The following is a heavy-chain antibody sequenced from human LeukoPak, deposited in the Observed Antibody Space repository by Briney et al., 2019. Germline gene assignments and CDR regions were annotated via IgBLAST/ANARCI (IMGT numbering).Heavy chain of an antibody. CDR2: FDPEDGET. D-gene: IGHD3-16*02. J-gene: IGHJ4*02. CDR1: GYTLTELS. CDR3: ARGMGRKYYDYVWGSYRPIDY. Sequence: ASVKVSCKVSGYTLTELSMHWVRQAPGKGLEWMGGFDPEDGETIYAQKFQGRATMTEDTSTDTAYMELSSLRSEDTAVYYCARGMGRKYYDYVWGSYRPIDYWGQGTLVTVSS. V-gene: IGHV1-24*01.